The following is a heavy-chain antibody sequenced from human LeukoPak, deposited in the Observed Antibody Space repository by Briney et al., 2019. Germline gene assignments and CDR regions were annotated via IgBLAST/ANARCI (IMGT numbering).Heavy chain of an antibody. J-gene: IGHJ6*03. Sequence: GASVTVSCTVSGYTLTELSMDWVRQAPGKGLEWMGGFDPEHVETIYAQKFQGRVTMTEHTSTDTAYMELSSLRSEDTAVYYCATAKTGKNYYYYMDVWGKGTTVTVSS. CDR3: ATAKTGKNYYYYMDV. CDR1: GYTLTELS. CDR2: FDPEHVET. V-gene: IGHV1-24*01. D-gene: IGHD3-10*01.